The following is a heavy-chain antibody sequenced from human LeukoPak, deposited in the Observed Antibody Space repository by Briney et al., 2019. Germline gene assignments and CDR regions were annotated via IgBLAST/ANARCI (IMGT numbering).Heavy chain of an antibody. CDR1: GFTISSYE. CDR3: ARDSLDTQPRQTAGDIFDY. J-gene: IGHJ4*02. Sequence: GGSLRLSCAASGFTISSYEMNWVRQAPGQGLGRVAVICIDGGNRYYADSVKGRFTISRDNSKNTLYLQLNSLRAEDTAVYYCARDSLDTQPRQTAGDIFDYWGQGTLVTVSS. CDR2: ICIDGGNR. V-gene: IGHV3-30*03. D-gene: IGHD6-13*01.